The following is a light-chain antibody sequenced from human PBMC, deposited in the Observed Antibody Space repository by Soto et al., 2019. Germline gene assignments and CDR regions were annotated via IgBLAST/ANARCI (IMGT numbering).Light chain of an antibody. CDR2: AAS. Sequence: DIQMTQSPSSLSASVGDRVTITCRASQTISTYLNWYQQNPGKAPKLLIYAASTFQSGVPSRFSGSGSVTDFTLTISSLQPEDFATYYCQQSHGIPYTFGQGTKLEIK. J-gene: IGKJ2*01. CDR1: QTISTY. V-gene: IGKV1-39*01. CDR3: QQSHGIPYT.